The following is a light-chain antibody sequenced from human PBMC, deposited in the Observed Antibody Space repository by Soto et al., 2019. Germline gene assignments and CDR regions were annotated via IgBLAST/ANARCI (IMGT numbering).Light chain of an antibody. CDR1: SSDVGGYNY. CDR2: DVS. V-gene: IGLV2-14*01. J-gene: IGLJ1*01. CDR3: SSYTSSSTRV. Sequence: QPVLTQPASVSGFPVHWITISCTGTSSDVGGYNYVSWYQQHPGKAPKLMIYDVSNRPSGVSNRFSGSKSGNTASLTISGLQAEDEADYYCSSYTSSSTRVFGTGTKVTVL.